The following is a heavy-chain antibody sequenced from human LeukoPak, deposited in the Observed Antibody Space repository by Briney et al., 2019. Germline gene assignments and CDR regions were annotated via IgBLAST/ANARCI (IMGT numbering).Heavy chain of an antibody. D-gene: IGHD1-26*01. CDR3: ARFLPEVGAIRNWFDP. J-gene: IGHJ5*02. CDR1: GGSISSGGYY. CDR2: IYHSGST. Sequence: SQTLSLTCTVSGGSISSGGYYWSWIRQPPGKGLEWIGYIYHSGSTYYNPSLKSRVTISVDRSKNQFSLKLSSVTAADTAVYYCARFLPEVGAIRNWFDPWGQGTLVTVSS. V-gene: IGHV4-30-2*01.